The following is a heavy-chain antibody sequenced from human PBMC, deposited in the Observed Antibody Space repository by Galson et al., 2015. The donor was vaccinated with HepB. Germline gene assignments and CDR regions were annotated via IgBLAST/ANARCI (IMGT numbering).Heavy chain of an antibody. D-gene: IGHD3/OR15-3a*01. CDR3: ARQLEDWELSGLGY. J-gene: IGHJ4*02. Sequence: SVKVSCKASGYTFSNYYMHWVRQAPGQGLEWMGAINPTAGSTRYAQKFQDRVTMTRDMSTSTVDLELSSLTSDDTAIYFCARQLEDWELSGLGYWGQGTLVTVSS. V-gene: IGHV1-46*01. CDR2: INPTAGST. CDR1: GYTFSNYY.